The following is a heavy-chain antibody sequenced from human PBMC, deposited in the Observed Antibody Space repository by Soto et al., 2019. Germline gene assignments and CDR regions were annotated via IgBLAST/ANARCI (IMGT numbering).Heavy chain of an antibody. CDR2: IIPIFGTA. D-gene: IGHD6-19*01. CDR1: GGTFSSYA. J-gene: IGHJ5*02. V-gene: IGHV1-69*01. Sequence: QVQLVQSGAEVKKSGSSVKVSCKASGGTFSSYAISWVRQAPGQGLEWMGGIIPIFGTANYAQKFQGRVTITADESTSTAYMELSSLRSEDTAVYYCARDWDSSGWLGWFDPWGQGTLVTVSS. CDR3: ARDWDSSGWLGWFDP.